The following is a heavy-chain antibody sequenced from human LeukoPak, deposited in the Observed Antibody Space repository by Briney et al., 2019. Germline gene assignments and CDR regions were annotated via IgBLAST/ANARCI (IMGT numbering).Heavy chain of an antibody. CDR2: ISGNGNTI. CDR1: GFTFGSYG. J-gene: IGHJ3*02. CDR3: AKGNYDYVWGSYPLGAFDI. D-gene: IGHD3-16*02. Sequence: GGSLRLSCAASGFTFGSYGMSWVRQAPGKGLEWLSYISGNGNTIYYADSVKGRFTISRDNAKNSLYLQMNSLRAEDTALYYCAKGNYDYVWGSYPLGAFDIWGQGTMVTVSS. V-gene: IGHV3-48*04.